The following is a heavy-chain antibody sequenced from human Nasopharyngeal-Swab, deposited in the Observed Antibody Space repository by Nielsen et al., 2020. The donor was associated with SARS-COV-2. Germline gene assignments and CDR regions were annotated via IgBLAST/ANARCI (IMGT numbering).Heavy chain of an antibody. CDR2: IIPIFGTA. CDR1: GGTFSSYA. V-gene: IGHV1-69*13. J-gene: IGHJ5*02. CDR3: ARAYDLQNWFDP. D-gene: IGHD3-3*01. Sequence: SVKVSCKASGGTFSSYAISWVRQAPGQGLEWMGGIIPIFGTANYAQKFQGRVTITADESTSTAYMELSSLRSEDTAVYYCARAYDLQNWFDPWCQGTLVTVSS.